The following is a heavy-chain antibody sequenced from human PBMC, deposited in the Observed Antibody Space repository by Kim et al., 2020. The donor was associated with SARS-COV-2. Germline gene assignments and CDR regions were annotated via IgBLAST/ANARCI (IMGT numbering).Heavy chain of an antibody. D-gene: IGHD3-10*01. J-gene: IGHJ4*02. CDR2: IYYSGST. CDR1: GGSISSSSYY. CDR3: ARVSPAFGELSSRIDY. Sequence: SETLSLTCTVSGGSISSSSYYWGWIRQPPGKGLEWIGSIYYSGSTYYNPSLKSRVTISVDTSKNQFSLKLSSVTAADTAVYYCARVSPAFGELSSRIDYWGQGTLVTVSS. V-gene: IGHV4-39*07.